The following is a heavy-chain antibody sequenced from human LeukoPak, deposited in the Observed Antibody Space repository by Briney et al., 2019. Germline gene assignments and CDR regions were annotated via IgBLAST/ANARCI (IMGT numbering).Heavy chain of an antibody. D-gene: IGHD6-13*01. CDR3: AASSSWYSNWFDP. CDR1: GYTFTSYD. J-gene: IGHJ5*02. CDR2: MNPNSGNT. V-gene: IGHV1-8*03. Sequence: WASVKVSRKASGYTFTSYDINWVRQATGQGLEWMGWMNPNSGNTGYAQKFQGRVTITRNTSISTAYMELSSLRSEDTAVYYCAASSSWYSNWFDPWGQGTLVTVSS.